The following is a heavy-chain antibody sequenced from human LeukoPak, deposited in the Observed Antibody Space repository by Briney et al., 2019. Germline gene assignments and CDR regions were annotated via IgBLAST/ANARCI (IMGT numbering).Heavy chain of an antibody. D-gene: IGHD2-21*01. Sequence: GGSLRLSCVASGFSFSKYGMHWVRQAPGKGLQWLAIIWYDGHNKYYADSVKGRFTISRDNSKNTLFLEMNDLYAEDTAVYYCAREWGLIAVAGGPGYWGQGTLVTVSS. CDR2: IWYDGHNK. CDR1: GFSFSKYG. V-gene: IGHV3-33*01. J-gene: IGHJ4*02. CDR3: AREWGLIAVAGGPGY.